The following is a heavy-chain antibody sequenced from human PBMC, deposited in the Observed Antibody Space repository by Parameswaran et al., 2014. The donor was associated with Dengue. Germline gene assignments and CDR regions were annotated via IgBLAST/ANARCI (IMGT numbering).Heavy chain of an antibody. Sequence: WVRQAPGQGLEWMGWINPNSGGTNYAQKFQGRVTMTRDTSISTAYMELSRLRSDDTAVYYCARDLSIAAAGMSDYYYYYMDVWGKGTTVTVSS. CDR2: INPNSGGT. V-gene: IGHV1-2*02. D-gene: IGHD6-13*01. J-gene: IGHJ6*03. CDR3: ARDLSIAAAGMSDYYYYYMDV.